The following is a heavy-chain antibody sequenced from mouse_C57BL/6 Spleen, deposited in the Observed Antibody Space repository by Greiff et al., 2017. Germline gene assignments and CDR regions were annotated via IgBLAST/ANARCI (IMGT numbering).Heavy chain of an antibody. Sequence: VKLQQPGAELVMPGASVKLSCTASGFTFTSYWMHWVKQRPGQGLEWIGMIDPSDSYTKYNQTFKGKSTLTVDKSSSTAYMQLSSLTSEDSAVYYCSRTDGNYVLYAMDYWGQGTSVTVSS. V-gene: IGHV1-69*01. CDR1: GFTFTSYW. D-gene: IGHD2-1*01. J-gene: IGHJ4*01. CDR2: IDPSDSYT. CDR3: SRTDGNYVLYAMDY.